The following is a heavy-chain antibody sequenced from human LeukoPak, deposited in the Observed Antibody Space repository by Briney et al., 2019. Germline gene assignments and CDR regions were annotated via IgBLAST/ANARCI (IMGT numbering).Heavy chain of an antibody. V-gene: IGHV3-7*01. CDR3: ARDVSGNLDF. J-gene: IGHJ4*02. D-gene: IGHD1-26*01. CDR1: GFTFSTYW. Sequence: GGSLRLSCAASGFTFSTYWMAWVRQAPGKGLEWVANINQDGSDKNYVDSVKGRFTISRDNAKNSLYLQMNSLRVEDRALYSCARDVSGNLDFWGLGTLVTVSS. CDR2: INQDGSDK.